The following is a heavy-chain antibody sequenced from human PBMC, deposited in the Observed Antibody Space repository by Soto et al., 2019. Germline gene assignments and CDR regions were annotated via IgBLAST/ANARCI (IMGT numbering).Heavy chain of an antibody. CDR1: GGSFSGYY. V-gene: IGHV4-34*01. D-gene: IGHD3-3*01. CDR2: INHSGST. CDR3: ARGFGVVIIKPFDY. Sequence: SETLSLTCAVYGGSFSGYYWSWIRQPPGKGLEWIGEINHSGSTNYSPSLKSRVTISVDTSKNQFSLKLSSVTAAGTAVDYCARGFGVVIIKPFDYWGQGTLVTVSS. J-gene: IGHJ4*02.